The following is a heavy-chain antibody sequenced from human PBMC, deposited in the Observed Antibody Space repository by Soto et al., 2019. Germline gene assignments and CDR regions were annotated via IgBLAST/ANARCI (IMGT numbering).Heavy chain of an antibody. J-gene: IGHJ5*02. Sequence: SETLSLTCTVSGGSISSGGYYWSWIRQHPGKGLEWIGYIYYSGSTYCNPSLKSRVTISVDTSKNQFSLKLSSVTAADTAVYYCARGPTIFGVVPGVNWFDPWGQGALVTVSS. D-gene: IGHD3-3*01. CDR2: IYYSGST. CDR3: ARGPTIFGVVPGVNWFDP. V-gene: IGHV4-31*03. CDR1: GGSISSGGYY.